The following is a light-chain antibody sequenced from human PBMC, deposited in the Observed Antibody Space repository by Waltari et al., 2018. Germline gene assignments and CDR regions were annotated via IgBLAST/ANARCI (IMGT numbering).Light chain of an antibody. CDR3: QQYGSSIMYT. CDR1: QSLTKRY. J-gene: IGKJ2*01. V-gene: IGKV3-20*01. CDR2: GAY. Sequence: VFTQSPGTLSLSPGERATLSCRASQSLTKRYLAWYQQKPGQAPRLLIYGAYSRAAGIPDRFSGSGSGTDFTLTISRLEPEDSALYYCQQYGSSIMYTFGQGTKLEIK.